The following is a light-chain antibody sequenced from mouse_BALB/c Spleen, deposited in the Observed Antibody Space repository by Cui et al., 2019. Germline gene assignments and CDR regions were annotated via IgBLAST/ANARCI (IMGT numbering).Light chain of an antibody. CDR1: SSVSY. Sequence: QLVLTQSPALMSASTGEKVTMTCSASSSVSYMYWYQQKPRSSPKPWIYLTSNLASGVPARFSGSGSGTSYSLTISSMEAEDAATYYCQQWSSNPLTFGAGTKLELK. V-gene: IGKV4-68*01. CDR2: LTS. CDR3: QQWSSNPLT. J-gene: IGKJ5*01.